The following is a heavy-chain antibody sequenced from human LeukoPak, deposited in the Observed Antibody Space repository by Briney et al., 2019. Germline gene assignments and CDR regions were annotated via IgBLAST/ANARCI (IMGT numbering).Heavy chain of an antibody. Sequence: SETLSLTCTVSGGSISSYYWSWIRQPAGKGLEWIGRIYTSGSTNYNPSLKSRVTMSVDTSKNQFSLKLSSVTAADTAVYYCASEVAAAGIGWFDPWGQGTLVTVSS. CDR3: ASEVAAAGIGWFDP. CDR1: GGSISSYY. V-gene: IGHV4-4*07. D-gene: IGHD6-13*01. CDR2: IYTSGST. J-gene: IGHJ5*02.